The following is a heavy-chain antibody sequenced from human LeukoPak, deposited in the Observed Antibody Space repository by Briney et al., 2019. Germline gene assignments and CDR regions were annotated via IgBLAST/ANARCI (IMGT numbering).Heavy chain of an antibody. V-gene: IGHV4-38-2*02. CDR1: GYSISSGYY. CDR2: IYHSGST. Sequence: PSETLSLTCTVSGYSISSGYYWGWIRQPPGKGLEWIGSIYHSGSTYYNPSLKSRVTISVDTSKNQFSLKLSSVTAADTAVYYCARYSSGPRTPDDYWGQGTLVTVSS. D-gene: IGHD6-19*01. CDR3: ARYSSGPRTPDDY. J-gene: IGHJ4*02.